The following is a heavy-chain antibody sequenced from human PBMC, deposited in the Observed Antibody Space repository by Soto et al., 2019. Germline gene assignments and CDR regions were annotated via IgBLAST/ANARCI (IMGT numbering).Heavy chain of an antibody. CDR3: ARVPGVVVSADDAFDI. CDR1: GGSVSSSNW. CDR2: IYHSGSS. J-gene: IGHJ3*02. V-gene: IGHV4-4*02. D-gene: IGHD2-21*02. Sequence: QVQLQEAGPGLVKPSGTLSLTCAVSGGSVSSSNWWSWVRQSPGKGLEWMGEIYHSGSSHYNPSLKSRAPIPLDTSKTQFYLRLTSVTAADTAVYYCARVPGVVVSADDAFDIWGPGTRVIVSS.